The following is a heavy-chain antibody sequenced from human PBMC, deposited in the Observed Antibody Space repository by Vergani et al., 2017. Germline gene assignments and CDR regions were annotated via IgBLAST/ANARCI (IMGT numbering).Heavy chain of an antibody. CDR3: AKVYYDSTPSRRGIDC. CDR1: GFTFSSYG. D-gene: IGHD3-22*01. CDR2: IRYDGSNK. Sequence: QVQLVESGGGVVQPGGSLRLSCAASGFTFSSYGMHWVRQAPGKGLEWVAFIRYDGSNKYYADSVKGRFTISRDNSKNTLYLQMNSLRAEDTAVYYCAKVYYDSTPSRRGIDCWGQGTLVTVSS. J-gene: IGHJ4*02. V-gene: IGHV3-30*02.